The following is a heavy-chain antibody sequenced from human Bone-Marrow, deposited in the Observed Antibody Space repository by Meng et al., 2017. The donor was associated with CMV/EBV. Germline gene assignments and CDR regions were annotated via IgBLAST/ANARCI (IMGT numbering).Heavy chain of an antibody. J-gene: IGHJ6*02. V-gene: IGHV1-69*02. D-gene: IGHD3/OR15-3a*01. Sequence: SVKVSCKASGGTFSSYTISWVRQAPGQGLEWMGRIIPILGIANYAQKFQGRVTMTRDTSISTTYMEVSSLRPDDTAVYYCARGGTISGPLITYYYHGMDFWGQGTTVTCSS. CDR1: GGTFSSYT. CDR3: ARGGTISGPLITYYYHGMDF. CDR2: IIPILGIA.